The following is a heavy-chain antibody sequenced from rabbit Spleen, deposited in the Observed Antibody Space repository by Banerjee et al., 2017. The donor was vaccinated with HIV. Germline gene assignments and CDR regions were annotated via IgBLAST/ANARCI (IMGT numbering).Heavy chain of an antibody. CDR3: AREVGSGWGVVLYYFNL. CDR2: IYGGSGDYI. Sequence: VESGGDLVKPGASLTLTCTASGVSFSDSFYMCWVRQAPGKGLEWIGCIYGGSGDYIYYASWAKGRFTISKISSTTVTLQMTSLTAADTATYFCAREVGSGWGVVLYYFNLWGPGTLVTVS. D-gene: IGHD4-1*01. CDR1: GVSFSDSFY. J-gene: IGHJ4*01. V-gene: IGHV1S40*01.